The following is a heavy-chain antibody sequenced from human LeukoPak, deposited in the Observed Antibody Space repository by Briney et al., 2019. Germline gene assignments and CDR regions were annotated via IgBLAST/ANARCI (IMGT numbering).Heavy chain of an antibody. V-gene: IGHV3-74*01. D-gene: IGHD2-2*01. CDR3: AKSNQPVYNWFDP. Sequence: GGSLRLSCAASGFTFSSYWMHWVRQAPGKGLVWVSRINTDGSSTSYADSVKGRFTISRDNAKNTLYLQMNSLRAEDTAVYYCAKSNQPVYNWFDPWGQGTLVTVSS. CDR2: INTDGSST. J-gene: IGHJ5*02. CDR1: GFTFSSYW.